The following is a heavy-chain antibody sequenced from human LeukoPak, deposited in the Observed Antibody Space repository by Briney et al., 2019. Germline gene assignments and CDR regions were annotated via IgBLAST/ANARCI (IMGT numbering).Heavy chain of an antibody. CDR3: ARAGYSYGYTVDY. CDR2: INPNSGGT. J-gene: IGHJ4*02. Sequence: ASVKVSCKASGYTFTGYYMHWVRQAPGQGLEWMGWINPNSGGTNYAQKFQGRVTMTRDTSISTAYMELSRLRSDDTVVYYCARAGYSYGYTVDYWGQGTLVTVSS. D-gene: IGHD5-18*01. V-gene: IGHV1-2*02. CDR1: GYTFTGYY.